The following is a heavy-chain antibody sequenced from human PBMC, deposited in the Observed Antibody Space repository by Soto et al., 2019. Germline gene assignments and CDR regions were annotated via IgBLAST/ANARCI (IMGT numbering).Heavy chain of an antibody. D-gene: IGHD3-3*01. CDR3: ARDYWSGDRYYYGMDV. J-gene: IGHJ6*02. Sequence: GASVKVSCKASGYTFTGYYIHWVRQAPGQRLEWMGYINPNSGGPNYAQKFQGRVTMTRDTFISTAYMELSRLRSDDMAVYFCARDYWSGDRYYYGMDVWGQGTTVTVSS. V-gene: IGHV1-2*02. CDR2: INPNSGGP. CDR1: GYTFTGYY.